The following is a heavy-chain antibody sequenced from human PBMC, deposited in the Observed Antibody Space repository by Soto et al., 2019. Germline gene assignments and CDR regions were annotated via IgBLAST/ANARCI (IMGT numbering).Heavy chain of an antibody. CDR2: IYHTGNA. CDR3: ARDYFDSSDYTTNWFDP. CDR1: GDSISNSRFY. D-gene: IGHD3-22*01. Sequence: PSETLSLTCGVSGDSISNSRFYWAWIRQPPGEGLEWIGSIYHTGNAYYNPSLKSRVTISVDTSKNQFSLKVTSVTAADTALYYCARDYFDSSDYTTNWFDPWGQGTLVTVPS. V-gene: IGHV4-39*01. J-gene: IGHJ5*02.